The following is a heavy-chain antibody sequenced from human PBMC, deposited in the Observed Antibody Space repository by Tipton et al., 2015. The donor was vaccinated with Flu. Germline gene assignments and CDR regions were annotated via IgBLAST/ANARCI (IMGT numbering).Heavy chain of an antibody. D-gene: IGHD3-9*01. CDR1: GFTVSSNY. CDR3: ASTGWSQSLTGLQ. CDR2: IYRGGST. J-gene: IGHJ4*02. V-gene: IGHV3-66*02. Sequence: GSLRLSCAASGFTVSSNYMSWVRQAPGKGLECVSVIYRGGSTYYADPVKGRFTISRDNSKNMFYLQMNSLRVEDTAVYYCASTGWSQSLTGLQWGQGTLVTVSS.